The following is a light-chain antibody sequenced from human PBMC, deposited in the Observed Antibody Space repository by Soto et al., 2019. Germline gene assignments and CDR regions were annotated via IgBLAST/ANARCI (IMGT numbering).Light chain of an antibody. CDR3: QQYSVYPWT. CDR1: QSISHW. J-gene: IGKJ2*02. V-gene: IGKV1-5*03. CDR2: KAS. Sequence: IQMTQSPSTLSASVGDRVTITCRATQSISHWLAWYQQKPGKAPKLLISKASTLASGVPSRFSGGSSGTDFTLTITGLQPDDFATYYCQQYSVYPWTFGQGTKLEI.